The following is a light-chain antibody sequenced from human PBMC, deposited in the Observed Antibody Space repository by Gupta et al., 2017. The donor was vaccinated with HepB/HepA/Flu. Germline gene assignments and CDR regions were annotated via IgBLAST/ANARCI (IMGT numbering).Light chain of an antibody. CDR1: NIGGKS. V-gene: IGLV3-21*04. Sequence: SYVLTQPPSVSVAPGKTARITCGGNNIGGKSVHWYQQKPGQAPVLVIYYDSDRPSGIPERFSGSNSGNTATLTISRVEAGDEADYYCQVWDSSSDHHVVFGGGTKLTVL. J-gene: IGLJ2*01. CDR3: QVWDSSSDHHVV. CDR2: YDS.